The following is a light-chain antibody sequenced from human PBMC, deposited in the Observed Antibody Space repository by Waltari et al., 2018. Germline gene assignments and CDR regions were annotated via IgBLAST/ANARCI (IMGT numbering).Light chain of an antibody. CDR2: DDS. Sequence: YVLTQPPSVSVAPGQTARLTCGGYNIGGKSVHWYQQKPGQAPVLVVYDDSARPSGIPERFSGSNPGNTATLTITRVEAGDEADYYCQVWHHTNDQEGVFGGGTTLTV. V-gene: IGLV3-21*02. J-gene: IGLJ3*02. CDR1: NIGGKS. CDR3: QVWHHTNDQEGV.